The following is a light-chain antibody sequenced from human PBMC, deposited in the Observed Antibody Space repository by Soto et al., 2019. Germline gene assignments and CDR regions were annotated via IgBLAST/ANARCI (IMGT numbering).Light chain of an antibody. J-gene: IGKJ1*01. Sequence: EIVMTQSPATLSVSPGERATLSCRTSQSVSSYLAWYQQKPGQAPRLLIYGASTRATDIPARFSGSGSGTDFTLTISRLEPEDFALYYCQQYGGSPRTFGQGTKVDIK. CDR1: QSVSSY. CDR2: GAS. V-gene: IGKV3-20*01. CDR3: QQYGGSPRT.